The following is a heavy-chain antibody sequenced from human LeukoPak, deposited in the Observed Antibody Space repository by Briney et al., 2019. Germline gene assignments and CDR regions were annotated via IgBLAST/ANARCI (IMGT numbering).Heavy chain of an antibody. J-gene: IGHJ4*02. V-gene: IGHV1-3*01. Sequence: GASVKVSCKASGYTFTSYAMHWVRQAPGQGLEWMGWINAGNGNTKYSQKFQGRVTITRDTSASTAYMELSSLRSEDTAVYYCARVGGIAGSIDYWGQGTLVTVSS. CDR3: ARVGGIAGSIDY. CDR2: INAGNGNT. D-gene: IGHD6-13*01. CDR1: GYTFTSYA.